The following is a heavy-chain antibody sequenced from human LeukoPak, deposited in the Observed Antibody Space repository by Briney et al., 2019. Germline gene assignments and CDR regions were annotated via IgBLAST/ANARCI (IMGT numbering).Heavy chain of an antibody. V-gene: IGHV3-21*01. CDR3: ARELAIVGATGGGY. CDR1: GFTFSSYS. Sequence: GRSLRLSCAASGFTFSSYSMNWVRQAPGKGLEWVSSISSSSSYIYYADSVKGRFTISRDNAKNSLYLQMNSLRAEDTAVYYCARELAIVGATGGGYWGQGTLVTVSS. D-gene: IGHD1-26*01. CDR2: ISSSSSYI. J-gene: IGHJ4*02.